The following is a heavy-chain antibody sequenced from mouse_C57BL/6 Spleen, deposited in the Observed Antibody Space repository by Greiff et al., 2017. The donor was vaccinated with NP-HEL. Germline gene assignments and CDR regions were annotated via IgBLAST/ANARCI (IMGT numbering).Heavy chain of an antibody. CDR3: ARDLYYYGSSYRFYAMDY. Sequence: EVMLVESGGGLVKPGGSLKLSCAASGFTFSSYTMSWVRQTPEKRLEWVATISGGGGNTYYPDSVKGRFTISRDNAKNTLYLQMSSLRSEDTALYYCARDLYYYGSSYRFYAMDYWGQGTSVTVSS. V-gene: IGHV5-9*01. J-gene: IGHJ4*01. CDR1: GFTFSSYT. CDR2: ISGGGGNT. D-gene: IGHD1-1*01.